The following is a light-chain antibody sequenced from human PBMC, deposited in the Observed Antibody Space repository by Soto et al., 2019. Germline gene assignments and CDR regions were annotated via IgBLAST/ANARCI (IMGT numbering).Light chain of an antibody. CDR1: QNTSNW. J-gene: IGKJ1*01. CDR3: QQYESYSPWT. Sequence: QMTQTPSSLSPSVGDRVTITCRARQNTSNWLAWYQQKPGKAPKLLIYDASTLQSGVPSRYSGSGSGTEFTLTISNLQPDDFATYYCQQYESYSPWTFGQGTKVDIK. CDR2: DAS. V-gene: IGKV1-5*01.